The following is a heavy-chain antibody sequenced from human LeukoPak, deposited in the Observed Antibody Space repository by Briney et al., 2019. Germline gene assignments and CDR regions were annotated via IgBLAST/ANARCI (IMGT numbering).Heavy chain of an antibody. CDR2: IKQDGSEK. CDR3: ARDPSYPYTPHYYYMDV. Sequence: GGSLRLSCAASGFTFSSYWMSWVRQAPGKGLEWVANIKQDGSEKYYVDSVKGRFTNSRDNAKNSLYLQMNSLRAEDTAVYYCARDPSYPYTPHYYYMDVWGKGTTVTVSS. J-gene: IGHJ6*03. V-gene: IGHV3-7*01. D-gene: IGHD3-16*01. CDR1: GFTFSSYW.